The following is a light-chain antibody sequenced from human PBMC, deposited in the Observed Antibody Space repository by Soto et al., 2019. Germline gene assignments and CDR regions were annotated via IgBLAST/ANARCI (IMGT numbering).Light chain of an antibody. V-gene: IGKV1-39*01. CDR1: QSISFY. J-gene: IGKJ3*01. CDR2: AAS. CDR3: QQSYTSPRFT. Sequence: DIQMTQSPSSLSAYVGDRVTISCRASQSISFYLNWYRQRPGKAPELLIYAASTLRHGVPSRFSGRGSGTDFTLTITTLQPEDFATYYCQQSYTSPRFTFGPWTKVDV.